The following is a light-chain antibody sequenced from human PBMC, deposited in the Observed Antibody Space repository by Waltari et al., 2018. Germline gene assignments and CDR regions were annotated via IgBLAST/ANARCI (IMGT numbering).Light chain of an antibody. CDR3: MQALQTSWT. CDR1: QSLLHSNGYNY. J-gene: IGKJ1*01. V-gene: IGKV2-28*01. CDR2: LGS. Sequence: DIVMTQSPLSLPVTPGEPASISCRSSQSLLHSNGYNYLDWYLQKPRQSPQLLIYLGSNRASGVPDRFSGSGSGTDFTLKISRVEAEDVGVYYCMQALQTSWTFGQGTKVEIK.